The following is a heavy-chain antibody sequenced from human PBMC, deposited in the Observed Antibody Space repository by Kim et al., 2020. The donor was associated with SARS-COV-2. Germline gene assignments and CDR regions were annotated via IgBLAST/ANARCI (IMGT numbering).Heavy chain of an antibody. V-gene: IGHV3-73*01. CDR2: ISSKVNGYET. J-gene: IGHJ3*02. Sequence: GGSLRLSWGTSGFTFSDSAMHWVRRASGKGLEWLCRISSKVNGYETAYSASVRGRFTISRDDSRNTAYLQMNSLKTEDTDVYYCTRVSGTKLAFWDAFD. CDR1: GFTFSDSA. CDR3: TRVSGTKLAFWDAFD. D-gene: IGHD1-1*01.